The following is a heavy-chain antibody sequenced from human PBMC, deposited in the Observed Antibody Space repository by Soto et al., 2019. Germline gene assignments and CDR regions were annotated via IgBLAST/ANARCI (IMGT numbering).Heavy chain of an antibody. CDR2: INHSGST. J-gene: IGHJ4*02. Sequence: QVQLQQWGAGLLKPSETLSLTCAVYGGSFSGYYWSWIRQPPGKGLEWIGEINHSGSTNYNPSLKSRVTISVDTSKNQFSLKLSSVTAADTAVYYCARGRNKVRYSSGWRRDYWGQGTLVTVSS. V-gene: IGHV4-34*01. D-gene: IGHD6-19*01. CDR1: GGSFSGYY. CDR3: ARGRNKVRYSSGWRRDY.